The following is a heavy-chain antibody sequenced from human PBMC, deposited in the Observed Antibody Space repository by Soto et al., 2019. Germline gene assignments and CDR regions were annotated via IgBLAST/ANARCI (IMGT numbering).Heavy chain of an antibody. CDR1: GFTFSSYG. V-gene: IGHV3-30*18. Sequence: GGSLRLSCAASGFTFSSYGMHWVRQAPGKGLEWVAVISYDGSNKYYADSVKGRFTISRDNSKNTLYLQMNSLRAEDTAVYYCAKDLDPMIVVVINIFDYWGQGTLVTVSS. CDR3: AKDLDPMIVVVINIFDY. D-gene: IGHD3-22*01. CDR2: ISYDGSNK. J-gene: IGHJ4*02.